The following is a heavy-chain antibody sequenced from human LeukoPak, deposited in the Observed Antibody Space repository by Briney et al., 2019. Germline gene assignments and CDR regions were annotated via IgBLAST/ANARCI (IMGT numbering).Heavy chain of an antibody. V-gene: IGHV1-69*05. CDR3: ARAPRYSSGWYCHY. CDR1: GGTFSRDA. CDR2: IIPIFGTA. J-gene: IGHJ4*02. Sequence: GASVKVSCKASGGTFSRDAIRWVGQGHGQGSEWMGRIIPIFGTANYAQKFQGRVTSTTDESTSTDYIEPSSLRSEDTAVYYCARAPRYSSGWYCHYWGQGTLVTVSS. D-gene: IGHD6-19*01.